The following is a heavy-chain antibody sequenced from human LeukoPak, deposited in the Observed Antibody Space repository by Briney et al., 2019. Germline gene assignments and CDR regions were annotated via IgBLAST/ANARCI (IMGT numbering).Heavy chain of an antibody. CDR3: ARSAVVLPYYFDS. CDR1: GHTLTELS. J-gene: IGHJ4*02. CDR2: FDPEDGKA. Sequence: ASVKVSCKVSGHTLTELSTHWVRQAPGKGLEWTGFFDPEDGKAISAQDFQGRISITEDTSTDTVHMELTSLTSEDTAVYYCARSAVVLPYYFDSWGQGTLVTVSS. D-gene: IGHD6-19*01. V-gene: IGHV1-24*01.